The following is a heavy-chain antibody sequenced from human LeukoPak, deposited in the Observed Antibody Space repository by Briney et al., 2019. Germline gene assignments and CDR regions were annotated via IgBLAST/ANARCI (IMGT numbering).Heavy chain of an antibody. CDR2: IIPSFATS. CDR1: GGTFSSYA. CDR3: ARRYCGGDCYHWYFDL. J-gene: IGHJ2*01. Sequence: SVKVSCKASGGTFSSYAISWVRQAPGQGRECMGGIIPSFATSSYAQKFQGRVTITADESTSTAYMELSSLRSEDTAVYYCARRYCGGDCYHWYFDLWGRGTMVTVSS. V-gene: IGHV1-69*13. D-gene: IGHD2-21*02.